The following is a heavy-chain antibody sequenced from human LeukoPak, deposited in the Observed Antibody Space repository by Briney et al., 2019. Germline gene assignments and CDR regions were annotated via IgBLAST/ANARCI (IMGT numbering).Heavy chain of an antibody. D-gene: IGHD3-10*01. Sequence: SETLSLTCTVSGGSISGTSYYWGWIRQPPGKGLEWIGSIYSGSTYYNPSLKSRVTISIDTSKNQFSLRLSSVTAADTAVYYCARHALMWFGAHFDPWGQGALVTVSS. CDR2: IYSGST. CDR3: ARHALMWFGAHFDP. V-gene: IGHV4-39*01. J-gene: IGHJ5*02. CDR1: GGSISGTSYY.